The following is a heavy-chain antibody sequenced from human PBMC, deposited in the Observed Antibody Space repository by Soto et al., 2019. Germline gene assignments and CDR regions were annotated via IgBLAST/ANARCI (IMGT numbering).Heavy chain of an antibody. CDR1: GGSISSSSYY. V-gene: IGHV4-39*01. D-gene: IGHD3-3*01. Sequence: SETLSLTCTVSGGSISSSSYYWGWIRQPPGKGLEWIGSIYYSGSTYYNPSLKSRVTISVDTSKNQFSLKLSSVTAADTAVYYCASSGYDFWSGYNYYFDYWGQGTLVTVSS. CDR3: ASSGYDFWSGYNYYFDY. J-gene: IGHJ4*02. CDR2: IYYSGST.